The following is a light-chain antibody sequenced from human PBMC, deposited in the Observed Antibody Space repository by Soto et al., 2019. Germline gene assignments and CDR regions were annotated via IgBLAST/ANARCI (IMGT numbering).Light chain of an antibody. CDR1: SSDVGGYNY. CDR2: DVS. J-gene: IGLJ2*01. Sequence: QSALPQPASVSGSPEQSITISCTGTSSDVGGYNYVSWYQQHPGKAPKLMIYDVSNRPSGVSNRFSGSKSGNTASLTISGLQAEDEADYYCSSYTSSSTVVFGGGTKLTVL. CDR3: SSYTSSSTVV. V-gene: IGLV2-14*01.